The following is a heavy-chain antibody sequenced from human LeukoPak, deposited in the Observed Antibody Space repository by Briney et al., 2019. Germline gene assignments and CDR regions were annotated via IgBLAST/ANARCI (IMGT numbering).Heavy chain of an antibody. Sequence: SETLSLTCTVSGGSISSYYWSWIRQPPGKGLEWIGYIYTSGSTNYNPSLKSRVTISVDTSKNQFSLKLSSVTAADTAVYYCAASSSWYSSWFDPWGQGTLVTVSS. D-gene: IGHD6-13*01. J-gene: IGHJ5*02. CDR1: GGSISSYY. CDR3: AASSSWYSSWFDP. V-gene: IGHV4-4*09. CDR2: IYTSGST.